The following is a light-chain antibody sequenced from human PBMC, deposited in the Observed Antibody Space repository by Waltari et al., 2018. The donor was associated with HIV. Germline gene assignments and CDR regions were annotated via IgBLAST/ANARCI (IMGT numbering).Light chain of an antibody. CDR1: QGVSSN. CDR3: QQYNNWPPRYT. V-gene: IGKV3-15*01. CDR2: NTS. J-gene: IGKJ2*01. Sequence: EIVMTQSPGTLSLFPGERVTLSWGGGQGVSSNLAWYQQRPGQAPRLVIYNTSARATGIPARFSGSGSGTEFTLTISGLQSEDVAVYYCQQYNNWPPRYTFGQGTKLEI.